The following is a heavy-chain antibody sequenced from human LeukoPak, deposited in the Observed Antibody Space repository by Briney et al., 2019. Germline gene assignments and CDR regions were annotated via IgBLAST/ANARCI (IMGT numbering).Heavy chain of an antibody. CDR2: IYSGGNT. CDR3: ANNWNYDY. V-gene: IGHV3-66*01. J-gene: IGHJ4*02. Sequence: AGGSLRLSCAASGFTVSSNYMSWVRQAPGKGLEWVSVIYSGGNTYYADSVKGRFTISRDNSKNTLYLQMNSLRAEDTAVYCCANNWNYDYWGQGTLVTVSS. CDR1: GFTVSSNY. D-gene: IGHD1-7*01.